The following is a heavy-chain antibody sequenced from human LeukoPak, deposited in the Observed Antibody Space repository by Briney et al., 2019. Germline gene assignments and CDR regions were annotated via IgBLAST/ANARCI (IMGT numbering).Heavy chain of an antibody. V-gene: IGHV3-21*01. D-gene: IGHD5-12*01. J-gene: IGHJ4*02. CDR3: ARASGGVSGYDLYYFDY. Sequence: PGGSLRLSCAASGFTFNTFAMNWVRQAPGKGLEWVSSISSSSSYMYYADSVRGRFTISRDNAKSSLYLQMNRLRAEDTAIYYCARASGGVSGYDLYYFDYWGQGVPVTVSS. CDR1: GFTFNTFA. CDR2: ISSSSSYM.